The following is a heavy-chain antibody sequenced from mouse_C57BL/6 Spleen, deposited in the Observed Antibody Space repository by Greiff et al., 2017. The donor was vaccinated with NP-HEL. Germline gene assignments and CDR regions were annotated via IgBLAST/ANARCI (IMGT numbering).Heavy chain of an antibody. D-gene: IGHD1-1*01. J-gene: IGHJ2*01. CDR2: IDPSDSYT. Sequence: QVQLQQPGAELVMPGASVKLSCKASGYTFTSYWMHWVKQRPGQGLEWIGEIDPSDSYTNYNQKFKGKSTLTVDKSSSPAYMQLSSLTSEDSAVYYCARRDYGSSYDYWGQGTTLTVSS. CDR1: GYTFTSYW. V-gene: IGHV1-69*01. CDR3: ARRDYGSSYDY.